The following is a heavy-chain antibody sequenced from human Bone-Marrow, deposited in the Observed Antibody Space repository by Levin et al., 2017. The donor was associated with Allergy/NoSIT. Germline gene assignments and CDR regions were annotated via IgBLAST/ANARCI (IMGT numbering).Heavy chain of an antibody. CDR3: VRESSGYYVQHFDY. CDR2: ISSSSVYI. V-gene: IGHV3-21*01. Sequence: GESLKISCSASGFTFSGYSMNWIRQSPGKGLEWVSSISSSSVYINYADSVKGRFTISRDNARDSLFLDMNSLRAEDTAMYYCVRESSGYYVQHFDYWGQGILVTVSS. D-gene: IGHD3-22*01. CDR1: GFTFSGYS. J-gene: IGHJ4*02.